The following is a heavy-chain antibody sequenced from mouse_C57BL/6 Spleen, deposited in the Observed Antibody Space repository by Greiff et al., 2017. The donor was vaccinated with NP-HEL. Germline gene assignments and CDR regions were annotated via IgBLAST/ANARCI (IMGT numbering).Heavy chain of an antibody. J-gene: IGHJ4*01. CDR2: IYPRDGST. CDR3: ARRGAQAPSYAMDY. V-gene: IGHV1-78*01. Sequence: VQLQHSDAELVKPGASVKISCKVSGYTFTDHTIHWMKQRPEQGLEWIGYIYPRDGSTKYTEKFKGKATLTADKSSSTAYMQLNSLTSEDSAVYFCARRGAQAPSYAMDYWGQGTSVTVSS. D-gene: IGHD3-2*02. CDR1: GYTFTDHT.